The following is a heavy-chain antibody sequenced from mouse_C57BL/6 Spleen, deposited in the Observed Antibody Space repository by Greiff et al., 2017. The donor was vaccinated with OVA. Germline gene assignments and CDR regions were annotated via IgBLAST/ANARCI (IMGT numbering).Heavy chain of an antibody. CDR2: IDPSDSYT. CDR1: GYTFTSYW. V-gene: IGHV1-69*01. Sequence: QVQLQQPGAELVMPGASVKLSCKASGYTFTSYWMHWVKQRPGQGLEWIGEIDPSDSYTNYNQKFKGKSTLTVDKSSSTAYMQLSSLTSEDSAVYYCARSTAQAPWLAYWGQGTLVTVSA. D-gene: IGHD3-2*02. J-gene: IGHJ3*01. CDR3: ARSTAQAPWLAY.